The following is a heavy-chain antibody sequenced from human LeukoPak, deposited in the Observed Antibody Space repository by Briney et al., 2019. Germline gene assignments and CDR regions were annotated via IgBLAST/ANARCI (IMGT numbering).Heavy chain of an antibody. CDR1: GFTFSSYW. CDR2: IKQDGSEK. CDR3: AREADFWSGYSTRVFDY. Sequence: GGSLRLSCAASGFTFSSYWMSWVRQAPGKGLEWVANIKQDGSEKYYVDSVKGRFTISRDNAKNSLYLQMNSLRAEDTAVHYCAREADFWSGYSTRVFDYWGQGTLVTVSS. J-gene: IGHJ4*02. D-gene: IGHD3-3*01. V-gene: IGHV3-7*01.